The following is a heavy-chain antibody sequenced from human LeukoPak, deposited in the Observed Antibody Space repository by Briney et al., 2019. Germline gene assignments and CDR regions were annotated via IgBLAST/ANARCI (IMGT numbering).Heavy chain of an antibody. D-gene: IGHD3-3*01. CDR2: IKLDGSEK. J-gene: IGHJ4*02. CDR3: ARDQYDTWSRRGNFDS. V-gene: IGHV3-7*03. CDR1: GFTFGKYW. Sequence: PGGSLRLSCVASGFTFGKYWMSWVRQAPGKGLEWVANIKLDGSEKNYVGSVKGRFTISRDNTKNSLYLQMNSLRVEDTAVFYCARDQYDTWSRRGNFDSWGPGTLVIVSS.